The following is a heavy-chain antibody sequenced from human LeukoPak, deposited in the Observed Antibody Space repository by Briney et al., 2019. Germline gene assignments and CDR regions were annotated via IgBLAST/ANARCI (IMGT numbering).Heavy chain of an antibody. V-gene: IGHV3-7*01. Sequence: GGSLRLSCAASGFTFSSYWMSWVRQAPGKGLEWVANIKQDGSEKYYVDSVKGRFTISRDNAKNSLYLQMNSLRAEDTAVYYCASDRSGGICYECWFDPWGQGTLVTVSS. CDR3: ASDRSGGICYECWFDP. J-gene: IGHJ5*02. D-gene: IGHD2-15*01. CDR1: GFTFSSYW. CDR2: IKQDGSEK.